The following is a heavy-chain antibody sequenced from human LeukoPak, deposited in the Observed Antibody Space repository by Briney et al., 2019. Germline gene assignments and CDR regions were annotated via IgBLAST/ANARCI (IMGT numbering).Heavy chain of an antibody. V-gene: IGHV4-39*07. CDR1: GGSISSSTYY. J-gene: IGHJ4*02. CDR3: ARASDYGGNSLDY. CDR2: IYYSGNT. D-gene: IGHD4-23*01. Sequence: SETLSLTCTVSGGSISSSTYYWGWIRQPPGKGLEWIGNIYYSGNTYYNPSLKSRVTISVDTSKNQFSLKLSSVTAADTAVYYCARASDYGGNSLDYWGQGTLVTVSS.